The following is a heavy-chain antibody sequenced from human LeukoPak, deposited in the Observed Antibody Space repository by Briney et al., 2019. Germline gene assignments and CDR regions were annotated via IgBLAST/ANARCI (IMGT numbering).Heavy chain of an antibody. V-gene: IGHV3-23*01. CDR1: GFTFSSYA. Sequence: GGSLRLSCAASGFTFSSYAMSWVRQAPGKGLEWVSAISGSGGSTYYADSVKGRFTISRDNSKNTLYLQMNSLRAEDTAVYYCARDRVFMGVVVVSLDGFDIWGQGTMVTVSS. CDR3: ARDRVFMGVVVVSLDGFDI. J-gene: IGHJ3*02. CDR2: ISGSGGST. D-gene: IGHD2-21*01.